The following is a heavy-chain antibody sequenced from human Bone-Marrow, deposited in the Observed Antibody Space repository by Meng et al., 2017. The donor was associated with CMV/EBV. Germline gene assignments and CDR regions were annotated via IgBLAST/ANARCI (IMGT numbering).Heavy chain of an antibody. D-gene: IGHD6-6*01. J-gene: IGHJ6*02. CDR2: IKSKTDGGTT. V-gene: IGHV3-15*01. CDR3: TTDRPVAARHYGMDV. CDR1: GFTFSNAW. Sequence: GESLKISCAASGFTFSNAWMSWVRQAPGKGLEWVGRIKSKTDGGTTDYAAPVKGRFTISRDDSKNTLYLQMNSLKTEDTAVYYCTTDRPVAARHYGMDVWGQGTTVTVSS.